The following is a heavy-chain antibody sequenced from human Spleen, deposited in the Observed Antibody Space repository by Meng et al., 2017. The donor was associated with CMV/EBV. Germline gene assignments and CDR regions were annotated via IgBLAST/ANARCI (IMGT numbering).Heavy chain of an antibody. Sequence: ASVKVSCKASGYTFTGYYMHWVRQAPGQGLGWMGWINPNSGGTNYAQKLQGRVTMTRDTSISTAYMELSRLRSDDTAVYYCARVDNDDPVAPYYFDYWGQGTLVTVSS. CDR1: GYTFTGYY. V-gene: IGHV1-2*02. CDR3: ARVDNDDPVAPYYFDY. CDR2: INPNSGGT. J-gene: IGHJ4*02. D-gene: IGHD2-21*01.